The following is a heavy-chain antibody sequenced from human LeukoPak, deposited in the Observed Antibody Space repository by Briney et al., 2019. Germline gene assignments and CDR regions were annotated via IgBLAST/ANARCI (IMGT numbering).Heavy chain of an antibody. V-gene: IGHV3-11*01. J-gene: IGHJ4*02. D-gene: IGHD4-17*01. CDR3: AGPYDYGDLSY. Sequence: PGGSLRLSCAASGFPFSDHYMIWICQAPGKGLEWVSYIDYDGTGMSYADSVKGRFTISRDNAKKTLYLEMRSLTVEDSAVYYCAGPYDYGDLSYWGQGSLVSVSS. CDR1: GFPFSDHY. CDR2: IDYDGTGM.